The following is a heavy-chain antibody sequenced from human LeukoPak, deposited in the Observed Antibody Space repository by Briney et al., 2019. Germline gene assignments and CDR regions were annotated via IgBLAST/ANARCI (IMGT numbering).Heavy chain of an antibody. D-gene: IGHD6-19*01. CDR2: INPNSGGT. V-gene: IGHV1-2*02. CDR1: GYTFTGYY. Sequence: ASVTVSCKASGYTFTGYYMHWVRQAPAQGLEWMGWINPNSGGTNYAQKFQGRVTMTRDTSISTAYMELSRLRSDDTAVYYCAREYSSGCLLGWGQGTLVTVSS. J-gene: IGHJ4*02. CDR3: AREYSSGCLLG.